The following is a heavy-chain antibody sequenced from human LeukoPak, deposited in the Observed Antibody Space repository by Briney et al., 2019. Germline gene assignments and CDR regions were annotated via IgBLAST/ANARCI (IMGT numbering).Heavy chain of an antibody. CDR2: IYVSGTS. J-gene: IGHJ3*02. V-gene: IGHV4-4*07. D-gene: IGHD3-22*01. CDR1: DASISSY. Sequence: SETLSLTCTVSDASISSYWSWIRQPAGKGLEWIGRIYVSGTSVYNPSLKSRVTMSVDTSKNQLSLRLKSVTAADTAVYYCAHMNYDADAFDIWGQGTMVTVSS. CDR3: AHMNYDADAFDI.